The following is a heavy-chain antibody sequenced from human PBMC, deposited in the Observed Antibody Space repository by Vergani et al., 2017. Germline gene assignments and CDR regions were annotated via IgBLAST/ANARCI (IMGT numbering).Heavy chain of an antibody. CDR2: IHYSGSN. Sequence: QVHLQESGPGLVKPSQTLSLTCTVSGDSISSGDYYWSWIRQPPGKGLEWIGYIHYSGSNYYNPSLKSRVTISVDTSKNQFSLKLSSVTAADTAVYYCAREGHDYGDYGWNYYFDYWGQGTLVTVSS. J-gene: IGHJ4*02. CDR1: GDSISSGDYY. CDR3: AREGHDYGDYGWNYYFDY. V-gene: IGHV4-30-4*08. D-gene: IGHD4-17*01.